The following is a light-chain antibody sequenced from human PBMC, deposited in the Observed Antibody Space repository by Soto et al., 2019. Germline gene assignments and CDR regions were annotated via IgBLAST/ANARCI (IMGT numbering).Light chain of an antibody. V-gene: IGLV2-14*01. J-gene: IGLJ1*01. CDR3: SSYTSSSTYV. CDR1: SSDVGGYNY. CDR2: DVS. Sequence: QSALTQPASVSVSPGQSITISCTGTSSDVGGYNYVSWYQQHPGKAPKLMIYDVSNRPSGVSTRFSGSKSGNTASLTISGLQAEDEADYYCSSYTSSSTYVFGTGTKLTVL.